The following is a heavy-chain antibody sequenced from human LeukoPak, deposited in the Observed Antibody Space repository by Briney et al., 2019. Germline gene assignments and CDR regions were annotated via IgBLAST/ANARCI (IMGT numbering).Heavy chain of an antibody. CDR1: GGAISSDNYY. D-gene: IGHD6-6*01. CDR3: ARYTSLSSNWFDP. V-gene: IGHV4-31*03. CDR2: IHYSGIT. J-gene: IGHJ5*02. Sequence: SQTLSLTCTVPGGAISSDNYYWTWIRQHPEEGLEWIWYIHYSGITYYNPSLQSRVTISVDTSQNNFSLQLTYVAAADTAVYYCARYTSLSSNWFDPWGQGTLVTVSS.